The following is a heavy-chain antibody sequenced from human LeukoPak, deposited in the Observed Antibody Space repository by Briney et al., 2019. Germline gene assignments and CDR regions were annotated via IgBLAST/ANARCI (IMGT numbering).Heavy chain of an antibody. CDR1: GVSISSYY. J-gene: IGHJ5*02. Sequence: SETLSLTCTISGVSISSYYWNWIRQPPGKGLEWIGYLYYSGSTNYNPSLKSRVTISVDTPKNQFSLKLSSVTAADTAVYYCARGLTAGFDPWGQGTLVTVSS. CDR2: LYYSGST. CDR3: ARGLTAGFDP. D-gene: IGHD3-16*01. V-gene: IGHV4-59*01.